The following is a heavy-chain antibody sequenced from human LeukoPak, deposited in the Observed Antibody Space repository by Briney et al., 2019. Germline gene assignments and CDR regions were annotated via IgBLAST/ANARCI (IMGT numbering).Heavy chain of an antibody. CDR1: GYTFTGYY. D-gene: IGHD2-2*02. V-gene: IGHV1-2*04. CDR3: ARVDPTRVVPAAIVWFDP. J-gene: IGHJ5*02. CDR2: INPNSGGT. Sequence: ASVKVSCKASGYTFTGYYMHWVRQAPGQGLEWMGWINPNSGGTNYAQKFQGWVTMTRDTSISTAYMELSRLRSDDTAVYYCARVDPTRVVPAAIVWFDPWGQGTLVTVSS.